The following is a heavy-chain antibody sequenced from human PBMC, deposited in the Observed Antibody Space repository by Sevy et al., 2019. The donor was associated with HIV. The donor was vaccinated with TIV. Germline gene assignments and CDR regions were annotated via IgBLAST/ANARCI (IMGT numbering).Heavy chain of an antibody. CDR2: IKEDGSEK. CDR1: GFTFTLYA. D-gene: IGHD2-15*01. J-gene: IGHJ4*02. CDR3: AREGQWSHPGDY. Sequence: GGSLRLSCAASGFTFTLYAIHWVRQAPGKGLEWVANIKEDGSEKYYVDSVKGRFTISRDNAKNSLYLQMNSLRAEDTAVYYCAREGQWSHPGDYWGQGTLVTVSS. V-gene: IGHV3-7*01.